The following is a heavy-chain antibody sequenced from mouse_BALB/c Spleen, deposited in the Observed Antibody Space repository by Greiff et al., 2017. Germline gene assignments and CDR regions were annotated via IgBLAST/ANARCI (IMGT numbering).Heavy chain of an antibody. Sequence: EVKLVESGGGLVKPGGSLKLSCAASGFTFSSYAMSWVRQTPEKRLEWVASISSGGSTYYPDSVKGRFTISRDNARNILYLQMSSLRSEDTAMYYCAREGVYGNYGYYFDYWGQGTTLTVSS. J-gene: IGHJ2*01. CDR2: ISSGGST. CDR1: GFTFSSYA. D-gene: IGHD2-1*01. CDR3: AREGVYGNYGYYFDY. V-gene: IGHV5-6-5*01.